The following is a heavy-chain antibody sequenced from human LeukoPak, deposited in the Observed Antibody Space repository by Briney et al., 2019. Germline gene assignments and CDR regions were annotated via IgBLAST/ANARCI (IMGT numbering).Heavy chain of an antibody. D-gene: IGHD2-2*01. Sequence: GGSLRLSCVASGFTFSSSWMTWVRQAPGKGLEWVASIREDGSQKTAVDSVRGRFTISRDNAKNSVYLQMDSLRAEDTAVYYCAKDTLSSFDYWGQGTLVTVSS. J-gene: IGHJ4*02. CDR1: GFTFSSSW. CDR2: IREDGSQK. V-gene: IGHV3-7*01. CDR3: AKDTLSSFDY.